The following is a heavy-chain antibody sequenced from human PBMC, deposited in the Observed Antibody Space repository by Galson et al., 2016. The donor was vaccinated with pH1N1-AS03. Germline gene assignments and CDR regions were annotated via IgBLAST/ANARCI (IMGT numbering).Heavy chain of an antibody. CDR1: GFIFTHYS. V-gene: IGHV3-30-3*01. CDR2: MSYEGTTT. CDR3: AREEGGFGSDWLQTDAFDI. J-gene: IGHJ3*02. Sequence: SLRLSCAASGFIFTHYSMHWVRQAPGKGLEWVAVMSYEGTTTYYADSVKGRFTISRDNSKNTLYLQMNSLRTEDTARYYCAREEGGFGSDWLQTDAFDIWGQGTMVTVSS. D-gene: IGHD3-9*01.